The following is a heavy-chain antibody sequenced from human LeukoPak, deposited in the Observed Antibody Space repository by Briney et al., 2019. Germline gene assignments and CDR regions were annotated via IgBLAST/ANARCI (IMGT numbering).Heavy chain of an antibody. D-gene: IGHD4-23*01. V-gene: IGHV3-23*01. CDR3: ANARWYLDY. Sequence: GGSLRLSCAASGFTFSTYAMTWVRQAPGKGLEWVSSISGSGDSTYYGDSVKGRFTISRDNPDNTLYLQMNSLRAEDTAVYYCANARWYLDYWGQGTLVTVSS. CDR2: ISGSGDST. CDR1: GFTFSTYA. J-gene: IGHJ4*02.